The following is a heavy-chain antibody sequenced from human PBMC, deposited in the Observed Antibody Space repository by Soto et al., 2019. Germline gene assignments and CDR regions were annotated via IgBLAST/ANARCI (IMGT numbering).Heavy chain of an antibody. CDR2: ISGSGGST. CDR3: ATSGQLVHWFDP. Sequence: PGGSLRLSCAASGFTFSSYAMSWVRQAPGKGLEWVSAISGSGGSTYYADSVKGRVTMTEDTSTDTAYMELSSLRSEDTAVYYCATSGQLVHWFDPWGQGTLVTVSS. V-gene: IGHV3-23*01. D-gene: IGHD6-13*01. J-gene: IGHJ5*02. CDR1: GFTFSSYA.